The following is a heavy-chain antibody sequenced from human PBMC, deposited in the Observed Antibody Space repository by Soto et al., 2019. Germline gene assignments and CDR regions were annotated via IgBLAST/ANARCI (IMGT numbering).Heavy chain of an antibody. Sequence: ESLKISCEASGYMFPIYHISWVRQMPGKGLEWVGKIDPSDSRTMYRPSSRARITISVDKSINTAYLEWGRLKASDTAMYYCARHYSNGHFDSWRPGAQITVSS. D-gene: IGHD2-8*01. V-gene: IGHV5-10-1*01. CDR2: IDPSDSRT. J-gene: IGHJ4*02. CDR1: GYMFPIYH. CDR3: ARHYSNGHFDS.